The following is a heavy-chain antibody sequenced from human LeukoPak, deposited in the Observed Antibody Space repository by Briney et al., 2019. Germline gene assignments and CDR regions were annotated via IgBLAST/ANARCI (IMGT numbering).Heavy chain of an antibody. Sequence: SETLSLTCTVSGGSISSYYWSWIRQPAGKGLEWIGRIYTTGTTNYNPNYNPSLKSRVTMSVDTSKNQFSLKLSSVTAADTAVYYCARYGVGTGMAWFDPWGQGTLATVSS. CDR1: GGSISSYY. CDR2: IYTTGTTNYNP. CDR3: ARYGVGTGMAWFDP. D-gene: IGHD2-8*01. V-gene: IGHV4-4*07. J-gene: IGHJ5*02.